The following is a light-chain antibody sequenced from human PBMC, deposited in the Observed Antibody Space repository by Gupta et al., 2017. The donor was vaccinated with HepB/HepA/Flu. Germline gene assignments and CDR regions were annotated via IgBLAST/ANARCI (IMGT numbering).Light chain of an antibody. CDR1: SSNVASNN. V-gene: IGLV1-44*01. CDR3: AGWDTGINVLV. Sequence: QSVLTHSPSVSGTPGQSVTISCSGSSSNVASNNVNWYQQVPGTDPKLLINYNDERPSGVAARCLGCTTGSYASPPISGLQSKDEADDYCAGWDTGINVLVFGGGTKLTVL. CDR2: YND. J-gene: IGLJ2*01.